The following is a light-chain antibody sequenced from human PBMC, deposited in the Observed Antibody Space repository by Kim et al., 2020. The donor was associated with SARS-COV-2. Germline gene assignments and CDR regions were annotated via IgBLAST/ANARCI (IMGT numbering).Light chain of an antibody. CDR1: SSNIGTNT. J-gene: IGLJ2*01. V-gene: IGLV1-44*01. CDR2: SNN. Sequence: GQRVTISCSGSSSNIGTNTVIWYQQLPGTAPKLLIYSNNQRPSGVPDRFSGSKSGTSASLAISGLQSEDEADYYCAAWDDSLIGVVFGGGTQLTVL. CDR3: AAWDDSLIGVV.